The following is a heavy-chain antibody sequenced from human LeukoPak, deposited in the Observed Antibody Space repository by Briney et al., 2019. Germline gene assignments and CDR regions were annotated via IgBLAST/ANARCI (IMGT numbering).Heavy chain of an antibody. CDR1: GGSISSSNW. J-gene: IGHJ5*02. CDR3: ARDGTYGSGSYSSWSDP. Sequence: SETLSLTCAVSGGSISSSNWWSWVRQPPGKGLEWIGEIYHSGSTNYNPSLKSRVTISVDKSKNQFSLKLSSVTAADTAVYYCARDGTYGSGSYSSWSDPWGQGTLVTVSS. CDR2: IYHSGST. V-gene: IGHV4-4*02. D-gene: IGHD3-10*01.